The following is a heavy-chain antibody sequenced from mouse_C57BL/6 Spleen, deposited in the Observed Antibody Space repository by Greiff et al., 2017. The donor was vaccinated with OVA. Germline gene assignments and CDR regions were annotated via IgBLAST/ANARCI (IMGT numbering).Heavy chain of an antibody. CDR1: GYSFTDYN. D-gene: IGHD1-1*01. CDR3: LYYYGSRGEYYFDY. V-gene: IGHV1-39*01. Sequence: EVQLQQSGPELVKPGASVKISCKASGYSFTDYNMNWVKQSNGKSLEWIGVINPNYGTTSYNQKFKGKATLTVDQSSSTAYMQLNSLTSEDSAVYYCLYYYGSRGEYYFDYWGQGTTLTVSS. J-gene: IGHJ2*01. CDR2: INPNYGTT.